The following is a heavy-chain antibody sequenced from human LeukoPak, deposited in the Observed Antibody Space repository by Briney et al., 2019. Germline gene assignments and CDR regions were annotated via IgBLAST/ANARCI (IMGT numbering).Heavy chain of an antibody. CDR3: ARERNGDFDY. CDR1: GGSVSSSGYY. CDR2: IYYSGST. D-gene: IGHD7-27*01. V-gene: IGHV4-31*03. Sequence: PSETLSLICTVSGGSVSSSGYYWDWIRQPPGKGLEWIGYIYYSGSTYYNPSLKSRVTMSVDKSKNQFSLKVTSVTAADTAVYYCARERNGDFDYWGQGTLVTVSS. J-gene: IGHJ4*02.